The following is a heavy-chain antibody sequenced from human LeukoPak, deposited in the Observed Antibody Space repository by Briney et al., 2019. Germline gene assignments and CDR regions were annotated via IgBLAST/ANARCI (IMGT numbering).Heavy chain of an antibody. CDR2: ISRIGGTI. CDR3: ARDRAGGMYYYDSSGYDY. CDR1: GFTFSDYS. J-gene: IGHJ4*02. V-gene: IGHV3-48*01. D-gene: IGHD3-22*01. Sequence: PGGSLRLSCAASGFTFSDYSMNWVRQAPGEGLERISDISRIGGTIYYADSVEGRFYISRHNAKNSLYLQMNSLRAEDTAVYYCARDRAGGMYYYDSSGYDYWGQGTLVIVSS.